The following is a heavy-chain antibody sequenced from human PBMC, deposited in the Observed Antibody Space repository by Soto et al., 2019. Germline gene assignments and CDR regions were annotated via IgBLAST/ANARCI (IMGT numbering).Heavy chain of an antibody. J-gene: IGHJ2*01. CDR2: ISYDGSNK. D-gene: IGHD7-27*01. Sequence: QVQLVESGGGVVQPGRSLRLSCAASGFTFSSYAMHWVRQAPGKGLEWVAVISYDGSNKYYADSVKGRFTISRDNSKNMLYLQMNSLRAEDTAVYYCARPPVSEDRTGARYFDLWGRGTLVTVSS. CDR3: ARPPVSEDRTGARYFDL. CDR1: GFTFSSYA. V-gene: IGHV3-30-3*01.